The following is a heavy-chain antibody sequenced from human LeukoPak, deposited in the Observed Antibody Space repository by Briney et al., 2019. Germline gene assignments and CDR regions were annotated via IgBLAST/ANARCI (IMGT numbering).Heavy chain of an antibody. V-gene: IGHV4-4*02. D-gene: IGHD6-13*01. CDR3: AREDWSLNRYSSRSYNWFDP. CDR2: IYHSGST. Sequence: SGTLSLTCAVSGGSISSSNWWSWVRQPPGKGLEWIGEIYHSGSTNYNPSLKSRVTISVDKSKNQFSLKLSSVTAADTAVYYCAREDWSLNRYSSRSYNWFDPWGQGTLVTVSS. CDR1: GGSISSSNW. J-gene: IGHJ5*02.